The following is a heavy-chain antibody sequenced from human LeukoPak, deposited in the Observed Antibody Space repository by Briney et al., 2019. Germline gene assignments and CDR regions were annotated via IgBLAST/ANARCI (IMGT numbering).Heavy chain of an antibody. D-gene: IGHD3-22*01. V-gene: IGHV1-69*13. CDR2: IIPIFGTA. J-gene: IGHJ4*02. Sequence: ASVKVSCKASGGTFSSYAISWVRQAPGQGLEWMGGIIPIFGTANYAQKFQGRVTITADESTSTAYMELSSLRSEDTAVYYCARDKDYYYDSSGYPNSGFDYWGQGTLVTVSS. CDR1: GGTFSSYA. CDR3: ARDKDYYYDSSGYPNSGFDY.